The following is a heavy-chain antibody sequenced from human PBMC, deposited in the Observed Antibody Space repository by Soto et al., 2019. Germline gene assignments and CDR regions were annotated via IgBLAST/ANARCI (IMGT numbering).Heavy chain of an antibody. D-gene: IGHD2-2*01. CDR2: IYWDDDK. CDR3: ARDDCSSTSCYVRWFDP. J-gene: IGHJ5*02. Sequence: GSGPTLVNPTQPLTLTCTFSGFSLSTSGVGVGWIRQPPGKALEWLALIYWDDDKRYSPSLKSRLTITKDTSKNQVVLTMTNMDPVDTATYYCARDDCSSTSCYVRWFDPWGQGTLVTVSS. V-gene: IGHV2-5*02. CDR1: GFSLSTSGVG.